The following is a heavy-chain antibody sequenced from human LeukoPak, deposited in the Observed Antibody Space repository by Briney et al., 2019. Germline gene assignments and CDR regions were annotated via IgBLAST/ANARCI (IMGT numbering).Heavy chain of an antibody. J-gene: IGHJ1*01. Sequence: GASVKVSCKASGGTFSSYAISWVRQAPGQGLEWMGGIIPIFGTANYAQKFQGRVTMTTDTSTGTAYMELRSLRSDDTAVYYCARDKAAATEYFQHWGQGTLVTVSS. V-gene: IGHV1-69*05. D-gene: IGHD6-13*01. CDR1: GGTFSSYA. CDR3: ARDKAAATEYFQH. CDR2: IIPIFGTA.